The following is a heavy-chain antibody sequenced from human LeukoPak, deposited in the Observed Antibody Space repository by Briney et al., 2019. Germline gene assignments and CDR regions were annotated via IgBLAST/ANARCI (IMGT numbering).Heavy chain of an antibody. CDR2: INTNTGNP. Sequence: ASVKVSCKASGCTFTSYAMNWVRQAPGQGLEWMGWINTNTGNPTYAQGFTGRFVFSLDTSVSTAYLQISSLKAEDTAVYYCARDSDDYVWGSYRFDYWGQGTLVTVSS. J-gene: IGHJ4*02. CDR3: ARDSDDYVWGSYRFDY. D-gene: IGHD3-16*02. CDR1: GCTFTSYA. V-gene: IGHV7-4-1*02.